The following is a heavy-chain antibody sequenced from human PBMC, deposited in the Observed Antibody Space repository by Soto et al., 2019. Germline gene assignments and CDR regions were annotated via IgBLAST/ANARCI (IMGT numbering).Heavy chain of an antibody. CDR2: IYYSGST. CDR3: ARAWLAGQHASPWSV. CDR1: GGSISSGGYY. J-gene: IGHJ6*02. D-gene: IGHD6-19*01. V-gene: IGHV4-31*03. Sequence: SETLSLTCTVSGGSISSGGYYWSWIRQHPGKGLEWIGYIYYSGSTYYNQSLKNRVTISVDTSKNQFSLKLSTVTAADTSVYYCARAWLAGQHASPWSVWGQGTTVTVSS.